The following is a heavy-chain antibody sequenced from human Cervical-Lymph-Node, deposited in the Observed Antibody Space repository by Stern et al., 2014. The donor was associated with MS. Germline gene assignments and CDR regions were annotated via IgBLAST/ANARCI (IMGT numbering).Heavy chain of an antibody. Sequence: QVTLRESGPSLVRPTQSLTLTFTFSGFSLNTLGEGVGWIRQPPGKALEWLALIYWDDDKRYSPSLKSRLTIRKDTSKNHVVLTMTNMDPVDTATYYCAHSRVEMLRGVPFDYWGQGNLVTVSS. V-gene: IGHV2-5*02. J-gene: IGHJ4*02. CDR2: IYWDDDK. D-gene: IGHD3-10*01. CDR1: GFSLNTLGEG. CDR3: AHSRVEMLRGVPFDY.